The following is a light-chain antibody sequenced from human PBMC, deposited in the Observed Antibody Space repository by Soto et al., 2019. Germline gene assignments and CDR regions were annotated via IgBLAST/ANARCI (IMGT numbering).Light chain of an antibody. Sequence: EMVITQSPATLSVSPGERATLSCRASQSVAGNLAWYQQKPGQAPRLLISGTSTRATGIPARFSGSGSGTEFTLTISSLQSEDFAIYYCQQYNKWPRAFGQGSKVDI. CDR1: QSVAGN. CDR3: QQYNKWPRA. CDR2: GTS. V-gene: IGKV3-15*01. J-gene: IGKJ1*01.